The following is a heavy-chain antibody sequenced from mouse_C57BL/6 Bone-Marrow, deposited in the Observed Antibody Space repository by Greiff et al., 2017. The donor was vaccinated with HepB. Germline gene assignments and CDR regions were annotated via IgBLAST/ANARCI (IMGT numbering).Heavy chain of an antibody. V-gene: IGHV3-8*01. CDR2: ISYSGST. D-gene: IGHD1-1*01. CDR3: ARSRFLYYYGSSYAMDY. Sequence: EVKLMESGPGLAKPSQPLSLTCSVTGYSITSDYWNWIRKFPGNKLEYMGYISYSGSTYYNPSLKSRISITRDTSKNQYYLQLNSVTTEDTATYYCARSRFLYYYGSSYAMDYWGQGTSVTVSS. J-gene: IGHJ4*01. CDR1: GYSITSDY.